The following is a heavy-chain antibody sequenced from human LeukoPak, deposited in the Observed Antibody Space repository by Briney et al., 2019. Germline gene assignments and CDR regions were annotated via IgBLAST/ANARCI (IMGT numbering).Heavy chain of an antibody. D-gene: IGHD6-6*01. Sequence: SETLSLTCTVSGGSISSSSYYWGWIRQPPGKGLEWIGSIYYSGSTYYNPSLKSRVTISVDTSKNQFSLKLSSVTAADTAVYYCARGRQYSSSSYWSQGTLVTVSS. CDR3: ARGRQYSSSSY. CDR1: GGSISSSSYY. CDR2: IYYSGST. V-gene: IGHV4-39*07. J-gene: IGHJ4*02.